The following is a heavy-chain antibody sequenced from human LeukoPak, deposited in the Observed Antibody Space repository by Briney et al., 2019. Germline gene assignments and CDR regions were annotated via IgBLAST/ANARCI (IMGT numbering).Heavy chain of an antibody. CDR1: GGSISSGDYY. V-gene: IGHV4-61*08. Sequence: SETLSLTCTVSGGSISSGDYYWSWIRQPPGKGLEWIGYIYYSGSTNYNPSLKSRVTISVDTSKNQFSLKLSSVTAADTAVYYCARWNFWSGYFDYWGQGTLVTVSS. CDR2: IYYSGST. D-gene: IGHD3-3*01. CDR3: ARWNFWSGYFDY. J-gene: IGHJ4*02.